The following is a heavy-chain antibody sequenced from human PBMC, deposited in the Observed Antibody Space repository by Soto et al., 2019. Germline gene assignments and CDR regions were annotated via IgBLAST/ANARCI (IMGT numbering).Heavy chain of an antibody. J-gene: IGHJ4*02. CDR2: ITSDGAP. CDR1: GFTFRGSA. CDR3: ARRAVFDS. V-gene: IGHV3-23*01. Sequence: EVQLLESGGGLVQPGGSLRLSCAASGFTFRGSAMSWVRQPPGKGLEWVSTITSDGAPYYADSVKGRFTISRENSKSTLYLQMNSLRVEDTAVYYCARRAVFDSWGQGTLVTVSS. D-gene: IGHD6-19*01.